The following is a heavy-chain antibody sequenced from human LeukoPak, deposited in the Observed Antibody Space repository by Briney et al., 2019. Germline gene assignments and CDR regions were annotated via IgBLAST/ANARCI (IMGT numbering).Heavy chain of an antibody. CDR3: ARDRAVALPTYYYYMDV. D-gene: IGHD2-15*01. J-gene: IGHJ6*03. V-gene: IGHV3-23*01. Sequence: GGSLRLSCVVSGFTFKNYAMSWVRQAPGKGLECVSSIRDSGNGTDYADSVKGRFTISRDSSKNTVYLQMNSLKTEDTAVYYCARDRAVALPTYYYYMDVWGKGTTVTVSS. CDR1: GFTFKNYA. CDR2: IRDSGNGT.